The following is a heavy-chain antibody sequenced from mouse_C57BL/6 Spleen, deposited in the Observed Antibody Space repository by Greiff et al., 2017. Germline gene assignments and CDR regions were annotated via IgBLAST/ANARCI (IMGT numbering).Heavy chain of an antibody. V-gene: IGHV1-61*01. Sequence: QVQLQQPGAELVRPGSSVKLSCKASGYTFTSYWMDWVKQRPGQGLEWIGNIYPSDSETHYNQKFKDKATLTVDKSSSTAYMQLSSLTSEDSAVYYWARRGELLWYQPEFAYWGQGTLVTVSA. J-gene: IGHJ3*01. CDR3: ARRGELLWYQPEFAY. D-gene: IGHD1-1*02. CDR2: IYPSDSET. CDR1: GYTFTSYW.